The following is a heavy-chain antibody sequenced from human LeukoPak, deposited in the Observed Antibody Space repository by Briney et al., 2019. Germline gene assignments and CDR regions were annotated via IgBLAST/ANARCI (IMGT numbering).Heavy chain of an antibody. CDR3: VRTARLLDY. D-gene: IGHD2-21*02. J-gene: IGHJ4*02. V-gene: IGHV3-11*01. CDR2: ISTSGETI. Sequence: GGSLRLSCAASGFTFSDHYMTWIRQAPGKGLEWLSYISTSGETINYADSVKGRFTVSRDNAKNSLFLQMNGLRADDTAVYYCVRTARLLDYWGQGTLVTVSS. CDR1: GFTFSDHY.